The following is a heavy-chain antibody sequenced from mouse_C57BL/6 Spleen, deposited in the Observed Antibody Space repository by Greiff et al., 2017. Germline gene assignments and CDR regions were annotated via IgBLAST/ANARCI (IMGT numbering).Heavy chain of an antibody. Sequence: VQLQQSGPELVKPGASVKISCKATGYTFTGYWIEWVKQRPGHGLEWIGEILPGSGSTNYNEKFKGKATFTADPSSNTAYMQLSSLTTEDSAIYYCARSPDSSGYDYAMDYWGQGTSVTVSS. V-gene: IGHV1-9*01. CDR2: ILPGSGST. CDR1: GYTFTGYW. D-gene: IGHD3-2*02. J-gene: IGHJ4*01. CDR3: ARSPDSSGYDYAMDY.